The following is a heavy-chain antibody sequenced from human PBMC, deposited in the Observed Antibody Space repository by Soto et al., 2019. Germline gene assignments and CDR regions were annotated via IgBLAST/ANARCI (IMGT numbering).Heavy chain of an antibody. CDR3: ASGPDGYNWYYFDY. D-gene: IGHD5-12*01. CDR1: GGTFSSYA. V-gene: IGHV1-69*13. Sequence: SVKVSCKASGGTFSSYAISWVRQAPGQGLEWMGGIIPIFGTANYAQKFQGRVTITADESTSTAYMELSSLRSEDTAVYYCASGPDGYNWYYFDYWGQGTLVTVS. J-gene: IGHJ4*02. CDR2: IIPIFGTA.